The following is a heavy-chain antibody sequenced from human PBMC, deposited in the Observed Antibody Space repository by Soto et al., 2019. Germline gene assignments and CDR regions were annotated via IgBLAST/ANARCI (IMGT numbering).Heavy chain of an antibody. D-gene: IGHD5-12*01. CDR1: GGTFSSYA. CDR2: IIPIFGTA. V-gene: IGHV1-69*01. Sequence: QVQLVQSGAEVKKPGSSVKVSCKASGGTFSSYAISWVRQAPGQGLEWMGGIIPIFGTANYAQKFQGRVTITADESTSTAYMELSSLRSEDTAVYYCASGSEEMATIQYDYYGMDVWGQGTTVTVSS. CDR3: ASGSEEMATIQYDYYGMDV. J-gene: IGHJ6*02.